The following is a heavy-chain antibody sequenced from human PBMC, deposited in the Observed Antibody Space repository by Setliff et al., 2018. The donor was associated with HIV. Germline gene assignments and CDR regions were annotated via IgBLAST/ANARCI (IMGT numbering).Heavy chain of an antibody. Sequence: ASVKVSCKASGYSFTSYGISWVRQAPGRGLEWVGWISVYNCNTNYAQKVQARVTMTTDTSTSTAYMELRSLGSDDTAMYYCARDQGPEGTSGSFTPSAYWGQGTLVTVSS. CDR2: ISVYNCNT. CDR3: ARDQGPEGTSGSFTPSAY. CDR1: GYSFTSYG. V-gene: IGHV1-18*01. D-gene: IGHD3-10*01. J-gene: IGHJ4*01.